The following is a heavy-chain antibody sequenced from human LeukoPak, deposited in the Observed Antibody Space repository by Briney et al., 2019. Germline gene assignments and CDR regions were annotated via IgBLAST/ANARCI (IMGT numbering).Heavy chain of an antibody. CDR2: ISGSGGST. Sequence: GGSLRLSCAASGFTFSSYAMSWVRQAPGKGLEWVSAISGSGGSTYYADSVKGRFTISRDNSKNTLYLQVNSLRAEDTAVYYCAEAVRYGYSNFNYWGQGTLVTVSS. CDR1: GFTFSSYA. D-gene: IGHD5-18*01. V-gene: IGHV3-23*01. CDR3: AEAVRYGYSNFNY. J-gene: IGHJ4*02.